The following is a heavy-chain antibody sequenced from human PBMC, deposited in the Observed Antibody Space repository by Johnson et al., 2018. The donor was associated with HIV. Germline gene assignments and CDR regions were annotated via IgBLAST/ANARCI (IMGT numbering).Heavy chain of an antibody. Sequence: VQLVESGGGVVQPGGSLRLSCAASGFTFSSYWMHWVRQAPGKGLVWVSRINSDGSSTNYADSVKGRFTISRDNAKNTLYLQRNSLRAEDTAVYYCAREGSGWYDAFDIWGQGTMVTVSS. D-gene: IGHD6-19*01. CDR1: GFTFSSYW. V-gene: IGHV3-74*01. CDR3: AREGSGWYDAFDI. CDR2: INSDGSST. J-gene: IGHJ3*02.